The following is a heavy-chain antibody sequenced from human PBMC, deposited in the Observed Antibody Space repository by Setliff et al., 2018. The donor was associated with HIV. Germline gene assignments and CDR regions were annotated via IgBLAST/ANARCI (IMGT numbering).Heavy chain of an antibody. V-gene: IGHV4-30-4*01. CDR1: GGSISNSDHY. CDR2: IHYGGST. D-gene: IGHD2-15*01. Sequence: SETLSLTCTVSGGSISNSDHYWSWIRQSPGKGLEFIDYIHYGGSTYYNPSLKSRVTISVDTFQNQFSLRLTSVTAADTAVYYCARGGGYWGQGTLVTVSS. CDR3: ARGGGY. J-gene: IGHJ4*02.